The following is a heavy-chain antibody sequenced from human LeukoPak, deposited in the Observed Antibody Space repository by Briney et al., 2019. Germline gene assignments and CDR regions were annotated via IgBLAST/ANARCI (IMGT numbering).Heavy chain of an antibody. J-gene: IGHJ5*02. CDR1: GGSISRDDSS. D-gene: IGHD3-3*01. CDR3: ARGGRFLEERWFDP. V-gene: IGHV4-30-2*01. CDR2: IHHSGIT. Sequence: SETLSLTCAVSGGSISRDDSSWSWIRQPPGKGLEWIGYIHHSGITYYNPSLRSRVTMSLDRSKNQFSLKLSSVTAADTAVYYCARGGRFLEERWFDPWGQGTLVTVSS.